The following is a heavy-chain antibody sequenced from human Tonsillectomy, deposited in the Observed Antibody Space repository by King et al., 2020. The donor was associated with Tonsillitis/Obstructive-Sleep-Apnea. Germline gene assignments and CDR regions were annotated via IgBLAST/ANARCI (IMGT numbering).Heavy chain of an antibody. D-gene: IGHD2-2*01. CDR2: ISSSGSTI. Sequence: VQLVESGGGLVQPGGSLRLSCAASGFTFSSYEMNWVRQAPGKGLEWVSYISSSGSTIYYADSVKGRFTISRDNAKNSLYLQMNSLRAEDTAVYYCARGGYCSSTRCSVVDYCGQGTLVTVSS. V-gene: IGHV3-48*03. J-gene: IGHJ4*02. CDR3: ARGGYCSSTRCSVVDY. CDR1: GFTFSSYE.